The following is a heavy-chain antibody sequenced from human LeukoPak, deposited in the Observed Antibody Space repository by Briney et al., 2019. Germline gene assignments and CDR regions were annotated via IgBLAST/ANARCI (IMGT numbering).Heavy chain of an antibody. CDR2: INHSGST. CDR1: GYSISSGYY. V-gene: IGHV4-38-2*02. D-gene: IGHD2-2*01. CDR3: ARVRYCSSTSCSTFDL. Sequence: SETLSLTCTVSGYSISSGYYWGWIRQPPGKGLEWIGSINHSGSTYYNPSLKSRVTISVDTSKNQFSLKLSSVTAADTAVYYCARVRYCSSTSCSTFDLWGRGTLVTVSS. J-gene: IGHJ2*01.